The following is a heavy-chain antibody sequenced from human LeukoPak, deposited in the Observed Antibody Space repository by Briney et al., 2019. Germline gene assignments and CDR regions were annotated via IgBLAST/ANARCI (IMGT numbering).Heavy chain of an antibody. J-gene: IGHJ6*04. D-gene: IGHD3-10*01. CDR2: INHSGST. CDR3: AKGRGVMVRGVINCGMDV. V-gene: IGHV4-34*01. CDR1: GGSFSGYY. Sequence: SETLSLTCAVYGGSFSGYYWSWIRQPPGKGLEWIGEINHSGSTNYNPSLKSRVTISVDTSKNQCSLKLSSVTAADTAVYYCAKGRGVMVRGVINCGMDVWGKGTTVTVSS.